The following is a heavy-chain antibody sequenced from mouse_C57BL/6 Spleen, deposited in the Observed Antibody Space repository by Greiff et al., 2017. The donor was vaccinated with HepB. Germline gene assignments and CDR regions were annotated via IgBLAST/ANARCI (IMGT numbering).Heavy chain of an antibody. CDR3: ARFTGTSYAMDY. V-gene: IGHV5-6*01. CDR1: GFTFSSYG. Sequence: EVKLVESGGDLVKPGGSLKLSCAASGFTFSSYGMSWVRQTPDKRLEWVATISSGGSYTDYPDSVKGRFTLSRDNAKNTLYLQMSSLKSEDTAMYYCARFTGTSYAMDYWGQGTSVTVSS. J-gene: IGHJ4*01. CDR2: ISSGGSYT. D-gene: IGHD4-1*01.